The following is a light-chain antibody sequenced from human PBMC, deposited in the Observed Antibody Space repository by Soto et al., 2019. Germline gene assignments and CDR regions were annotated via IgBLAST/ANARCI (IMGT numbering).Light chain of an antibody. Sequence: QPVLTQPASVSGSPGQSITISCTGTSSDVGAYNYVSWYLQHPGKAPKLMIYQVVNRPSGVSNRFSGSKSGNTASLTISGLQAEDEADYYCCSYRATGSLLIFGGGTKLTVL. V-gene: IGLV2-14*01. CDR2: QVV. CDR3: CSYRATGSLLI. J-gene: IGLJ2*01. CDR1: SSDVGAYNY.